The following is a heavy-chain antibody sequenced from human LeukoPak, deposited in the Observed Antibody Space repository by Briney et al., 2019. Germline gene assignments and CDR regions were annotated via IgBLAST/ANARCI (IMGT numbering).Heavy chain of an antibody. D-gene: IGHD5-24*01. CDR1: AFTFSDYA. V-gene: IGHV3-30*01. Sequence: PGGSLRLSCAVSAFTFSDYAFHWVRQAPGKGLEWVAVISYDGTDKDYVDSVKGRFTISRDNSKDTLYLQMDSLRGEDSAVYYCARDGYNGSPIDFWGQGTLVTVSS. CDR2: ISYDGTDK. J-gene: IGHJ4*02. CDR3: ARDGYNGSPIDF.